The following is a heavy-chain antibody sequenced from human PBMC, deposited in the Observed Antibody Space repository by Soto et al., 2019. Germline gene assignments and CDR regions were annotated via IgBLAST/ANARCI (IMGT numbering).Heavy chain of an antibody. CDR2: FDPEDGET. CDR1: GYTLTELS. CDR3: ATGKSPRLGYYYYYGMDV. V-gene: IGHV1-24*01. J-gene: IGHJ6*02. D-gene: IGHD3-10*01. Sequence: EASVKVSCKVSGYTLTELSMHWVRQAPGKGLEWMGGFDPEDGETIYAQKFQGRVTMTEDTSTDTAYMELSSLRSEDTAVYYCATGKSPRLGYYYYYGMDVWGQGTTVTVSS.